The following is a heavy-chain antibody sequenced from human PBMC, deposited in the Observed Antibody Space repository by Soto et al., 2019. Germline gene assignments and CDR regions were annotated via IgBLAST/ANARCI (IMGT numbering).Heavy chain of an antibody. CDR2: IYDSGIT. D-gene: IGHD5-18*01. CDR1: GGSVGSGEYY. J-gene: IGHJ3*01. V-gene: IGHV4-30-4*01. Sequence: QVQLQESGPGLVKPSQTLSLACTVSGGSVGSGEYYYSWIRQPPGKGLAWIGYIYDSGITNYTPSLKGRVTKSLDRSNNQASLKLSSVTAAHTAVSFCARDVAHGYTENVWGQGTMVTVSS. CDR3: ARDVAHGYTENV.